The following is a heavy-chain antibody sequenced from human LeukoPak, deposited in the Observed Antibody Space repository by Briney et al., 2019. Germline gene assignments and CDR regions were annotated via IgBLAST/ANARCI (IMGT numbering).Heavy chain of an antibody. V-gene: IGHV4-59*11. D-gene: IGHD3-10*01. CDR1: GGSINSHY. CDR3: ASRPADTTWYGVFDY. CDR2: IFNTGNT. J-gene: IGHJ4*02. Sequence: SETLSLTCSVSGGSINSHYWSWIRQPPGKRLEWIGYIFNTGNTNYNPSLASRVTMSVDTSRAQFFLRLSPVTAADTAVYYCASRPADTTWYGVFDYWSQGTLVTVSS.